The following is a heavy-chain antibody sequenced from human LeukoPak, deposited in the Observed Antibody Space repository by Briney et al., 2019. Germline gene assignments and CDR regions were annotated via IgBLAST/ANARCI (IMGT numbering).Heavy chain of an antibody. J-gene: IGHJ3*01. V-gene: IGHV4-4*02. CDR1: GGSISSGNW. CDR2: ILHSGST. CDR3: ARELRYDNSDSGAF. Sequence: SETLSLTCAVSGGSISSGNWWSWVRQPPGKGLEWIGEILHSGSTNYNPSLKSRVTMSVDKSKNHFSLKLSSVTAADTAVYYCARELRYDNSDSGAFWGQGTVVTVSS. D-gene: IGHD3-22*01.